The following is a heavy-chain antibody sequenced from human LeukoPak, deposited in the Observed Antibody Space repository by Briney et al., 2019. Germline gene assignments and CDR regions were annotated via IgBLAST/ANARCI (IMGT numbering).Heavy chain of an antibody. V-gene: IGHV3-9*01. J-gene: IGHJ4*02. CDR3: AKDKLDIVATITIGYFDY. D-gene: IGHD5-12*01. CDR1: GFTFDDYA. CDR2: ISWNSGSI. Sequence: PGGSLRLSCAASGFTFDDYAMHWVRQAPGKGLEWVSGISWNSGSIGYADSVKGRFTISRDNAKNSLYLQINSLRAEDTALYYCAKDKLDIVATITIGYFDYWGQGTLVTVSS.